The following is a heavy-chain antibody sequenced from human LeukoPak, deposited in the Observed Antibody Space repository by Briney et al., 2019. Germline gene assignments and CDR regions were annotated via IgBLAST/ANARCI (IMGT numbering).Heavy chain of an antibody. D-gene: IGHD2-15*01. J-gene: IGHJ4*02. V-gene: IGHV1-2*02. CDR3: ARGRSTVVAPPIDY. CDR2: ITPNSGGT. Sequence: ASVKVSCKASGYTFTGYYMHWVRQAPGQGLEWMGWITPNSGGTNYAQKFQGRVTMTRDTSISTAYMDLSSPRSDDTAVYYCARGRSTVVAPPIDYWGQETLVTVSS. CDR1: GYTFTGYY.